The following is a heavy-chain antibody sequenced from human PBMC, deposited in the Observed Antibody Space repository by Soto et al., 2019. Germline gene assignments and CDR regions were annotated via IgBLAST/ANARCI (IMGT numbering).Heavy chain of an antibody. D-gene: IGHD6-19*01. J-gene: IGHJ4*02. CDR2: IKSKTDGGTT. CDR3: TTGVAVAVPFDY. V-gene: IGHV3-15*07. CDR1: GFTFSNAW. Sequence: GGSLRLSCAASGFTFSNAWMNWVRQAPGKGLEWAGRIKSKTDGGTTDYAAPVKGRFTISRDDSKNTLYLQMNSLKTEDTAVYYCTTGVAVAVPFDYWGQGTLVTVSS.